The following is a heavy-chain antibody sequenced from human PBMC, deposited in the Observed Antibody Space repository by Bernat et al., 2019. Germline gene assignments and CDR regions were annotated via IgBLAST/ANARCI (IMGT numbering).Heavy chain of an antibody. CDR3: SRNDPSGWYY. CDR2: IRSNANNYAT. CDR1: GFSFSGST. V-gene: IGHV3-73*02. D-gene: IGHD6-19*01. J-gene: IGHJ4*02. Sequence: EVQLVESGGGLVQPGGSLKLSCAASGFSFSGSTVHWVRQASGTGLEWVGRIRSNANNYATEYAASVKGRFTISRDDSKNTAYLEMNSLKTEDTAVYYCSRNDPSGWYYGGQGTLVTVSS.